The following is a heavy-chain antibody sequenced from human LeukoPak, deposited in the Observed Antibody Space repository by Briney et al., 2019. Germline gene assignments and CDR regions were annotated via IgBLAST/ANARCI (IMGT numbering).Heavy chain of an antibody. D-gene: IGHD3-10*01. Sequence: KTSETLSLTCTVSGGSISSSSYYWGWIRQPPGKGLEWIGEINHSGSTNYNPSLKSRVTISVDTSKNQFSLKLSSVTAADTAVYYCARTPMVRGVPEFDYWGQGTLVTVSS. J-gene: IGHJ4*02. CDR3: ARTPMVRGVPEFDY. CDR2: INHSGST. V-gene: IGHV4-39*07. CDR1: GGSISSSSYY.